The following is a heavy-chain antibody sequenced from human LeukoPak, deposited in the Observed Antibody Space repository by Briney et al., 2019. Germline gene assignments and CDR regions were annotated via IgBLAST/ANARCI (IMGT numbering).Heavy chain of an antibody. V-gene: IGHV3-49*04. Sequence: GGSLRLSCTASGFTFGDYAMTWVRQAPGKGLEWVGFIASKTYGGTAEYAASVKGRFTISRDDSTSIAYLQMNSLKTEDTAVYFCSRDQTPYYWGQGTLVTVSS. CDR1: GFTFGDYA. J-gene: IGHJ4*02. CDR3: SRDQTPYY. CDR2: IASKTYGGTA.